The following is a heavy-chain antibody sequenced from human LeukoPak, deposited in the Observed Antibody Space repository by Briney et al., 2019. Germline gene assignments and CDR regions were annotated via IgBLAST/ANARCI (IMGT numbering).Heavy chain of an antibody. CDR3: ARVSSSSWYEEIDY. CDR1: GFTFTSFA. D-gene: IGHD6-13*01. CDR2: ISGSGGST. V-gene: IGHV3-23*01. J-gene: IGHJ4*02. Sequence: PGGSLRLSCAASGFTFTSFAMAWVRQAPGKGLDWVSGISGSGGSTHYADSVKGRFTISRDNSKNTQYLQMNSLRAEDTAVYFCARVSSSSWYEEIDYWGQGTLVTVSS.